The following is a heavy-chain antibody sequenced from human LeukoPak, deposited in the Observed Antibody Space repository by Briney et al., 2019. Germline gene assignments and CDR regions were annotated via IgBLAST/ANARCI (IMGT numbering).Heavy chain of an antibody. V-gene: IGHV3-23*01. D-gene: IGHD6-19*01. J-gene: IGHJ4*02. CDR1: GFTFSTYA. CDR2: ISGSGGST. CDR3: AKVMSRGTSVAGAFDY. Sequence: PGGSLRLSCAASGFTFSTYAMSWVRQAPGKGLEWVSVISGSGGSTNYADSVKGRFTISRDNSKNTLFLQMSSLRAEDTAVYYCAKVMSRGTSVAGAFDYWGQGTLVTVSS.